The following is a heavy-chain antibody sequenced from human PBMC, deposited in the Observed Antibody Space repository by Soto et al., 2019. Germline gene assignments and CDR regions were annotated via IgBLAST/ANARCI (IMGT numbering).Heavy chain of an antibody. V-gene: IGHV3-33*01. J-gene: IGHJ4*02. CDR2: IWYDGSNK. Sequence: QVQLVEPGGGVVQPGRSLRLSCAASGFTFSSYGMHWVRQAPGKGLEWVAVIWYDGSNKYYADSVKGRFTISRDNSKNTLYLQMNSLRAEDTAVYYCASECSGGSCYYWGQGTLVTVSS. D-gene: IGHD2-15*01. CDR3: ASECSGGSCYY. CDR1: GFTFSSYG.